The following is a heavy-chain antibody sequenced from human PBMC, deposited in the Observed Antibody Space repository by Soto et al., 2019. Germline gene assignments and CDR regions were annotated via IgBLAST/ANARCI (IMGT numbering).Heavy chain of an antibody. CDR2: ISSSSSYT. CDR1: GFTFSDYY. D-gene: IGHD1-26*01. Sequence: PGGSLRLSCAASGFTFSDYYMSWIRQAPGKGLEWVSYISSSSSYTNYADSVEGRFTISRDNAKNSLYLQMNSLRAEDTAVYYCARDKGVGAISHDAFDIWGQGTMVTVSS. J-gene: IGHJ3*02. V-gene: IGHV3-11*05. CDR3: ARDKGVGAISHDAFDI.